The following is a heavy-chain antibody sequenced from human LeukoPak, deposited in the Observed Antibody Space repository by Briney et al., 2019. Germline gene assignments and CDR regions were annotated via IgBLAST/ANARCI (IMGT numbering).Heavy chain of an antibody. CDR2: ISYDGSNK. Sequence: GESLRLSCAASGFTFSSYAMHWVRQAPGKGLEWVAVISYDGSNKYYADSVKGRFTISRDNSKNTLYLQMNSLRAEDTAVYYCARSIAVAGKLPYYFDYWGQGTLVTVS. CDR3: ARSIAVAGKLPYYFDY. D-gene: IGHD6-19*01. V-gene: IGHV3-30-3*01. J-gene: IGHJ4*02. CDR1: GFTFSSYA.